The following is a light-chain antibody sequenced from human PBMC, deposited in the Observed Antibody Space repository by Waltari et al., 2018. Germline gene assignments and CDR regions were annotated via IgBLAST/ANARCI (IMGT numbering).Light chain of an antibody. J-gene: IGLJ3*02. Sequence: ITISCTATNNDVGTYDLVSWYQQHPGRAPKLLIFQGTKRPSEVSGRFSGSKSADTASLTISGLQPEDEADYYCCSYAGTWLFGGGTKVTVL. V-gene: IGLV2-23*01. CDR2: QGT. CDR3: CSYAGTWL. CDR1: NNDVGTYDL.